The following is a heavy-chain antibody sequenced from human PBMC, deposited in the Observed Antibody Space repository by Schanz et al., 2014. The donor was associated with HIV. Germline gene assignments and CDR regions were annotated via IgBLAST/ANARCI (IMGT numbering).Heavy chain of an antibody. D-gene: IGHD1-26*01. CDR3: ASTRERYSGATSGFDY. Sequence: VHLVESGGGVVQPGTSLRLSCAASGFTFSNYAIHWVRQAPGKGLEWVANVNQDGSVKYYVDSVKGRFTISRDNANNSLYLQMNSLRAEDTAVYYCASTRERYSGATSGFDYWGQGTLVTVST. J-gene: IGHJ4*02. CDR2: VNQDGSVK. CDR1: GFTFSNYA. V-gene: IGHV3-7*01.